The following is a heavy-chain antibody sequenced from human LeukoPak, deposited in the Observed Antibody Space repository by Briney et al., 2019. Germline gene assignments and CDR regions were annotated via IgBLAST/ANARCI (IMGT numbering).Heavy chain of an antibody. V-gene: IGHV4-59*01. CDR2: IYYSGAN. Sequence: PSETLSLTCSVSGGSMRNYYWSWIRQPPGKGLEWIGYIYYSGANNYNPSLKSRVTLSVDTSNHQFSLELTSVTAADRAVYYCARDCSDSSCSSPFDVWGRGLLVTVSS. CDR3: ARDCSDSSCSSPFDV. D-gene: IGHD2-15*01. J-gene: IGHJ2*01. CDR1: GGSMRNYY.